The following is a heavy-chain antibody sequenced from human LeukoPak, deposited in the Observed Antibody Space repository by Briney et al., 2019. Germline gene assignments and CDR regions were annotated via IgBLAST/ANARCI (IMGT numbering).Heavy chain of an antibody. CDR2: INSDGSST. J-gene: IGHJ3*02. CDR1: GFTFSSYW. Sequence: GGSLRLSCAASGFTFSSYWMHWVRQAPGKGLVWVSRINSDGSSTRYADSVKGRFTVSRDNSKETLHLQMNSLTAEDTAVYYCAKAGVELATISPFDIWGQGTMVTVSS. V-gene: IGHV3-74*01. CDR3: AKAGVELATISPFDI. D-gene: IGHD5-24*01.